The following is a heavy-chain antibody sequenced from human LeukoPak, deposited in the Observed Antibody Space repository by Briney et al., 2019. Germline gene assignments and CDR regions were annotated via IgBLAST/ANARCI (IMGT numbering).Heavy chain of an antibody. D-gene: IGHD3-3*01. V-gene: IGHV3-21*01. CDR3: VRDPGSRFLQWPD. CDR1: GFTFISYN. Sequence: PGGSLRLPCAASGFTFISYNMNWVRQAPGKGLEWVSSISSQSTFIYYADSVKGRFTISRDNAKESVHLEMDSLRAEDTAVYYCVRDPGSRFLQWPDWGQGTLVTVSS. J-gene: IGHJ4*02. CDR2: ISSQSTFI.